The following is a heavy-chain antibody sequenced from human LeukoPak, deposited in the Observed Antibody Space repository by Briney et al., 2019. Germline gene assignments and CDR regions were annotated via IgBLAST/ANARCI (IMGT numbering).Heavy chain of an antibody. D-gene: IGHD3-22*01. J-gene: IGHJ4*02. CDR3: ARDPLYYYDSSGYSDRRAKFDN. V-gene: IGHV3-30*04. CDR2: ISYDGSNK. CDR1: GFTFSSYA. Sequence: GRSLSLSCAASGFTFSSYAMHWVRQAPGKGLEWVAVISYDGSNKYYADSVKGRFTISRDNSKNTLYLQMNSLRAEDTAVYYCARDPLYYYDSSGYSDRRAKFDNWGQGTRVTVSS.